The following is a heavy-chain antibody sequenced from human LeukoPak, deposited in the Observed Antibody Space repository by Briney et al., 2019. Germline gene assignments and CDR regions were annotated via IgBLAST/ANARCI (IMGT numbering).Heavy chain of an antibody. V-gene: IGHV4-59*07. J-gene: IGHJ3*02. CDR2: MYHSGTS. CDR3: ATTRGYSTNDAFDI. CDR1: GGSITTDY. D-gene: IGHD5-18*01. Sequence: SDTLSLTCSVSGGSITTDYFNWIRQSPGKGLEWIGYMYHSGTSDYNPSLQSRVTISVDTSNNKVSLNLSSVTTADTAVYYCATTRGYSTNDAFDIWGQGTQVTVSS.